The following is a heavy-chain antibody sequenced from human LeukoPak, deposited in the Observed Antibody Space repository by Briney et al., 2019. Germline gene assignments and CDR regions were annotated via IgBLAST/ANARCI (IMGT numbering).Heavy chain of an antibody. CDR1: GFTFSSYS. J-gene: IGHJ4*02. CDR3: ARDRRQYSYAEAVDY. D-gene: IGHD5-18*01. V-gene: IGHV3-48*04. Sequence: GGSLRLSCAASGFTFSSYSMNWVRQAPGKGLEWVSYISSSGTTIYYADSVKGRFTISRDNAKNSLYLQMNSLRAEDTAVYYCARDRRQYSYAEAVDYWGQGTLVTVSS. CDR2: ISSSGTTI.